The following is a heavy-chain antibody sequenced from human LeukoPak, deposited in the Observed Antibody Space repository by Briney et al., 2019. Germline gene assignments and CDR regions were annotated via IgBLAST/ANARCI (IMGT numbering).Heavy chain of an antibody. D-gene: IGHD6-19*01. CDR3: ARAVGWYMGAIDY. CDR1: GGSFSGYY. CDR2: INHSVSA. Sequence: SETLSLTCAVYGGSFSGYYWGWIRQPTAKGLDWIGEINHSVSANYNPSLKSRVTISVDTSKSQFSLKLSSVTAAETAVYYCARAVGWYMGAIDYWGQETLVTVSS. J-gene: IGHJ4*02. V-gene: IGHV4-34*01.